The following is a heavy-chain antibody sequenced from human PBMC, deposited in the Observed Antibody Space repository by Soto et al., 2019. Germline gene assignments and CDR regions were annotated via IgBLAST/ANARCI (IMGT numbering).Heavy chain of an antibody. J-gene: IGHJ2*01. D-gene: IGHD3-16*01. CDR3: ARALAGFGAYWYFDL. Sequence: PSETLSLTCTVSGGSITDYYWSLIRQPPGKALEWIGYGYHSVSIHYNPSLKTRVTISVDTSENQFSLRLSSVTAADTAVYYCARALAGFGAYWYFDLWGRGTMVTVSS. CDR2: GYHSVSI. CDR1: GGSITDYY. V-gene: IGHV4-59*01.